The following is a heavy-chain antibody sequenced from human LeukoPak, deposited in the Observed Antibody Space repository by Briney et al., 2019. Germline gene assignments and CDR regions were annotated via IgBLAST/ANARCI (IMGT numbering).Heavy chain of an antibody. D-gene: IGHD3-10*01. Sequence: SGPTLVNPTQTLTLTCTFSGFSLSTSGVGVGWIRQPPGKALEWLALIYWNDDKRYSPSLKSRLTITKDTSKNQVVLTMTNMDPVDTATYYCAHSSYYYGSGSHGDLVDYWGQETLVTVSS. CDR2: IYWNDDK. CDR1: GFSLSTSGVG. CDR3: AHSSYYYGSGSHGDLVDY. V-gene: IGHV2-5*01. J-gene: IGHJ4*02.